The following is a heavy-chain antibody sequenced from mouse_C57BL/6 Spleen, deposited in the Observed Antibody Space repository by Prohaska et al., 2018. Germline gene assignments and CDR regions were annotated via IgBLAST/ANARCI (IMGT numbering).Heavy chain of an antibody. Sequence: HGKSLEWIGYINPNNGGTSYNQKFKGKATLTVNKSSSTAYMELRSLTSEDSAVYYCARGDYYYGPSYRNFDVWGTGTTVTVSS. V-gene: IGHV1-22*01. CDR3: ARGDYYYGPSYRNFDV. CDR2: INPNNGGT. D-gene: IGHD1-1*01. J-gene: IGHJ1*03.